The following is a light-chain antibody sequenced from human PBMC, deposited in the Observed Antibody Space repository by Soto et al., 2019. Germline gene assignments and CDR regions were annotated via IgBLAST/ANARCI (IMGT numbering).Light chain of an antibody. CDR3: QQSYRTPYT. J-gene: IGKJ2*01. V-gene: IGKV1-39*01. Sequence: DIQMTQSPSSLSASVGDRVTITCRASQTFNKFLNWYQQKPGKAPKLLIYAASSLQGGVPSRFSGSGSGTDFTLTISRLQPEDFATYYCQQSYRTPYTFGQGTNLEIK. CDR1: QTFNKF. CDR2: AAS.